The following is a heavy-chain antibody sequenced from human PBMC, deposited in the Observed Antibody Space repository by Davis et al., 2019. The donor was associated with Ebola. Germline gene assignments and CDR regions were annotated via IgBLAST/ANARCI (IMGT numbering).Heavy chain of an antibody. CDR2: IIPIFGTA. D-gene: IGHD3-3*01. CDR1: GGTFSSYA. V-gene: IGHV1-69*13. J-gene: IGHJ5*02. CDR3: AVSVITIFGVVTTNWFDP. Sequence: SVKVSCKASGGTFSSYAISWVRQAPGQGLEWMGGIIPIFGTANYAQKFQGRVTITADESTSTAYMELSSLRSEDTAVYYCAVSVITIFGVVTTNWFDPWGQGTLVTDSS.